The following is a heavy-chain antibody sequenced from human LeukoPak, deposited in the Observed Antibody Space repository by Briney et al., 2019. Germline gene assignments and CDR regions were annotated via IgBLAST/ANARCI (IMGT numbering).Heavy chain of an antibody. CDR3: ARDGDIWFGELSIDY. D-gene: IGHD3-10*01. V-gene: IGHV3-30*03. Sequence: GRSLRLSCAASGFTFSSYGMHWVRQAPGKGLEWVAVISYDGSNKYHADSVKGRFTISRDNSKNTLYLQMNSLRAEDTAVYYCARDGDIWFGELSIDYWGQGTLVTVSS. J-gene: IGHJ4*02. CDR2: ISYDGSNK. CDR1: GFTFSSYG.